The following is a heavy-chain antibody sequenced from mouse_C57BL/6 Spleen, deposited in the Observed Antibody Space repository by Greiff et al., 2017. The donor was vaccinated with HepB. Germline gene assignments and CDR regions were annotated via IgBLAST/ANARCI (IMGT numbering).Heavy chain of an antibody. J-gene: IGHJ1*03. D-gene: IGHD1-1*01. CDR2: IYPGDGDT. V-gene: IGHV1-82*01. CDR3: ARPYYGSSNWYFDV. Sequence: VQLQQSGPELVKPGASVKISCKASGYAFSSSWMNWVKQRPGKGLEWIGRIYPGDGDTNYNGKFKGKATLTADKSSSTAYMQLSSLTSEDSAVYFCARPYYGSSNWYFDVWGTGTTVTVSS. CDR1: GYAFSSSW.